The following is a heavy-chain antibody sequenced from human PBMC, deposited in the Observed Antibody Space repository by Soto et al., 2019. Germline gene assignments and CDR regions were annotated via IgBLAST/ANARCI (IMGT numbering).Heavy chain of an antibody. V-gene: IGHV3-49*04. CDR2: IRSEADGGAT. Sequence: PGWSLRLSCTGSGFTFGAYALTWVRQAPGKGLEWVGFIRSEADGGATDYAASVKGRITISRDDSNSITYLEINSLQIEDTAVYYCTRYYYESSGYYVYWGQGTLVTVSS. CDR1: GFTFGAYA. J-gene: IGHJ4*02. CDR3: TRYYYESSGYYVY. D-gene: IGHD3-22*01.